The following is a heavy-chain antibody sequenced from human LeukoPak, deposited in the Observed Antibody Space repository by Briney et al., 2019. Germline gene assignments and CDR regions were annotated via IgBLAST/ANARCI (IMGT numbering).Heavy chain of an antibody. Sequence: ASVKVSCKASGYTFSSYDINWVRQATGQGLEWMGWMHPNSGNTGYAQKFQGRVTMTRDTSISTAYMELSGLRSEDTAVYYCARDTESAFEIWGQGTMVTVSS. J-gene: IGHJ3*02. CDR3: ARDTESAFEI. V-gene: IGHV1-8*01. CDR1: GYTFSSYD. CDR2: MHPNSGNT.